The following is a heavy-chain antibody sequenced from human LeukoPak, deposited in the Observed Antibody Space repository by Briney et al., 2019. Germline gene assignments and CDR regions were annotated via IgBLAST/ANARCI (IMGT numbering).Heavy chain of an antibody. J-gene: IGHJ5*02. D-gene: IGHD3-9*01. V-gene: IGHV2-5*02. CDR2: IYWDDDK. CDR3: ARMSMLELQYFDWLPAALEGFDP. CDR1: GFSLNTSGVG. Sequence: SGPTLVKPTQTLTLTCTFSGFSLNTSGVGVGWIRQPPGKALEWLALIYWDDDKRYSPSLKSRLTITKDTSKNQVVLTMTNMDPVDTATYDCARMSMLELQYFDWLPAALEGFDPWGQGTLVTVSS.